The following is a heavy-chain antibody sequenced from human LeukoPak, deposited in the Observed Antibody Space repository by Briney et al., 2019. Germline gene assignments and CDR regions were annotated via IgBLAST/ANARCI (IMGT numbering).Heavy chain of an antibody. CDR1: GFTLSTYA. CDR3: ARGAGYNYPYYFDY. V-gene: IGHV3-23*01. D-gene: IGHD5-24*01. J-gene: IGHJ4*02. CDR2: ISASGDNT. Sequence: PGGSLRLSCAASGFTLSTYAMSWVRQAPGKGLEWVSTISASGDNTYYADSVKGRFTISRDNSKNTLYLQMNSQRVEDTAVYYCARGAGYNYPYYFDYWGQGTLVTVSS.